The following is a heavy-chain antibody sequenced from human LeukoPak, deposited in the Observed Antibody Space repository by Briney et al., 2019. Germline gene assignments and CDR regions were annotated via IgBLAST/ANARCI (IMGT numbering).Heavy chain of an antibody. CDR1: GFTFSSYE. V-gene: IGHV3-48*03. CDR3: ARVPHDPDIVVVPPVIPY. J-gene: IGHJ4*02. D-gene: IGHD2-2*01. CDR2: ISSSGSTI. Sequence: GGSLRLSCAASGFTFSSYEMNWVRQAPGKGLEWVSYISSSGSTIYYADSVKGRFTISRDNAKNSLYLQMNSLRAEDTAVYYCARVPHDPDIVVVPPVIPYWGQGALVTVSS.